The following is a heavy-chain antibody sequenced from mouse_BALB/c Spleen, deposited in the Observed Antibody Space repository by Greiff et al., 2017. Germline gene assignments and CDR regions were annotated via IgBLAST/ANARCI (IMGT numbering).Heavy chain of an antibody. Sequence: EVKLVESGGGLVQPGGSRKLSCAASGFTFSSFGMHWVRQAPEKGLEWVAYISSGSSTIYYADTVKGRFTISRDNPKNTLFLQMTSLRSEDTAMYYCARDDDYDGRGFAYWGQGTLVTVSA. J-gene: IGHJ3*01. CDR2: ISSGSSTI. CDR1: GFTFSSFG. D-gene: IGHD2-4*01. V-gene: IGHV5-17*02. CDR3: ARDDDYDGRGFAY.